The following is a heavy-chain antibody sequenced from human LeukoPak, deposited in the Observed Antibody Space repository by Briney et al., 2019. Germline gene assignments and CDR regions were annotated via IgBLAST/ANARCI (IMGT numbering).Heavy chain of an antibody. D-gene: IGHD2-21*02. CDR1: GGSFSGYY. J-gene: IGHJ6*02. Sequence: SETLSLTCAVYGGSFSGYYWSWIRQPPGKGLEWIGEINHSGSTNYNPSLKSRVTISVDTSKNQFSLKLSSVTAADTAVYYCARARIVVVTPDRNYYYYYGMDVWGQGTTVTVSS. CDR3: ARARIVVVTPDRNYYYYYGMDV. CDR2: INHSGST. V-gene: IGHV4-34*01.